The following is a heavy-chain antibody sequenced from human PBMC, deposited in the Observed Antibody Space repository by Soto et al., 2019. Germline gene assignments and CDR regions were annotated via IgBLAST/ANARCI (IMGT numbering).Heavy chain of an antibody. CDR1: GGSISNGGYY. CDR3: ARDFWSGYGAFAY. CDR2: IYHSGTT. Sequence: QVQLQESGPGLVKPSQTLSLTCTVSGGSISNGGYYWSWIRQHPGKGLEWIGSIYHSGTTFYNPSLKSRVIISVDTSTNQFSLKLSSVTAADTAVYYCARDFWSGYGAFAYWGQGTLVTVSS. D-gene: IGHD3-3*01. J-gene: IGHJ4*02. V-gene: IGHV4-31*03.